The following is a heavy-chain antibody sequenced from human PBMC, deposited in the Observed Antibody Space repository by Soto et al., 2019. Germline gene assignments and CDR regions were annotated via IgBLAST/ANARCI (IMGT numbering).Heavy chain of an antibody. CDR2: ITTTGRNT. Sequence: EMQLLESGGGLVQPGGSLRLSCAASGFTFISYGMTWVRQAPGKGLEWVSGITTTGRNTYYAESVKGRFTISRDNSKNVVYLQMNGLRAEETAVYYCARGAAAAGTDWFDDWGQGPLVIVSS. D-gene: IGHD6-13*01. CDR3: ARGAAAAGTDWFDD. V-gene: IGHV3-23*01. J-gene: IGHJ5*01. CDR1: GFTFISYG.